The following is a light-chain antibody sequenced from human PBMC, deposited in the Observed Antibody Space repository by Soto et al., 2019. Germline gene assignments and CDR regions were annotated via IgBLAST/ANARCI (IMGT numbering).Light chain of an antibody. J-gene: IGKJ5*01. Sequence: ETVMTQSPATLSVSPGERATLSCRTSQSVSSDLAWYQQKPGQAPRLLIYDASARATGVPARFSGSGSGTEFTLTISSLQSEDFAVYYCQQYNNWPPITFGQGTRLEIK. CDR1: QSVSSD. V-gene: IGKV3-15*01. CDR2: DAS. CDR3: QQYNNWPPIT.